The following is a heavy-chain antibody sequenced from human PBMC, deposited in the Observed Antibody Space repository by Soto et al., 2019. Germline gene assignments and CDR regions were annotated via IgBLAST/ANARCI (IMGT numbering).Heavy chain of an antibody. CDR2: ESFDESDK. Sequence: QVHLVESGGGVVQPGRSLRLSCAASGFSFSSYVMHWVRQAPGKGLEWVALESFDESDKQYADSVKGRFTISRDNSKNTLYLQMHSLTAEDTAVYYCAREDESSGYAGTFQHWGQGTLVIVSS. J-gene: IGHJ1*01. CDR3: AREDESSGYAGTFQH. D-gene: IGHD3-22*01. V-gene: IGHV3-30*04. CDR1: GFSFSSYV.